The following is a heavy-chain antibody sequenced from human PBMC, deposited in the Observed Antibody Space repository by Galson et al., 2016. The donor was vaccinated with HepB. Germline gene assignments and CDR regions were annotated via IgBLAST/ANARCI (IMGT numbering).Heavy chain of an antibody. V-gene: IGHV3-48*03. CDR1: GDTFSAYK. CDR2: ISSNGKTI. D-gene: IGHD4-17*01. CDR3: AGAYEPVSNFDYGDYSLTWFDP. J-gene: IGHJ5*02. Sequence: SLRLSCAASGDTFSAYKMSRVRQAPGKGLEWISYISSNGKTIYYADSVNGRFTISRDDAQNSVYLQMNSLRADDTAFYYCAGAYEPVSNFDYGDYSLTWFDPWGQGTLVTVSS.